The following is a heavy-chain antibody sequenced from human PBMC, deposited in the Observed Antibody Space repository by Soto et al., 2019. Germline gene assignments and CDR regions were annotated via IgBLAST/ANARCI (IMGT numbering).Heavy chain of an antibody. CDR3: ARGSQDYYYYGMDV. V-gene: IGHV3-21*01. CDR2: ISSSSSYI. J-gene: IGHJ6*02. CDR1: GFTFSSYS. Sequence: EVQLVESGGGLVKPGGSLRLSCAASGFTFSSYSMNWVRQAPGKGLEWVSSISSSSSYIYYADSVKGRFTISRDNAKNSLYLQMNCLRAEDTAVYYCARGSQDYYYYGMDVWGQGTTVTVSS.